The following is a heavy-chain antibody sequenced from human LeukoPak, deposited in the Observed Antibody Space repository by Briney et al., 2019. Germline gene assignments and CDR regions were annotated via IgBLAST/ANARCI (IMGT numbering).Heavy chain of an antibody. Sequence: PGGSLRLSCAASGFTFSSYAMTWVRQAPGKGLEWVSSISSSGAAIYYADSVKGRFTISRDNSKNTLYLQMNSLRAEDPAVYYCARRIRGSGSYHFDYWGQGTLVTVSS. CDR1: GFTFSSYA. D-gene: IGHD1-26*01. V-gene: IGHV3-23*01. CDR2: ISSSGAAI. CDR3: ARRIRGSGSYHFDY. J-gene: IGHJ4*02.